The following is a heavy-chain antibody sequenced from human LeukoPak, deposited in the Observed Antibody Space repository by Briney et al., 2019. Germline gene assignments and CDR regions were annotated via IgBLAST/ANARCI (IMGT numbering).Heavy chain of an antibody. Sequence: GGSLRLSCAASVFTFSNYRMNRVRQAPGKGLEWVSSISSSGSYINYADSVKGRFAISRDNTKNSLYLQMNSLRAEDSAEYHCARLKVVVTATPGYYYYGMDVGGQGTTVTVSS. V-gene: IGHV3-21*01. CDR3: ARLKVVVTATPGYYYYGMDV. CDR1: VFTFSNYR. D-gene: IGHD2-21*02. CDR2: ISSSGSYI. J-gene: IGHJ6*02.